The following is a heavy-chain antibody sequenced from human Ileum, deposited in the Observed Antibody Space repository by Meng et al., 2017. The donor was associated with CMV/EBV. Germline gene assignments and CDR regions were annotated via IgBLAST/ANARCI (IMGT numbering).Heavy chain of an antibody. V-gene: IGHV1-3*01. CDR2: IIAANGNT. J-gene: IGHJ4*02. D-gene: IGHD3-9*01. CDR3: ARDLKRLSDNYYDLLTATPNGAFDY. Sequence: IHWVRRAPGQGLEWLGWIIAANGNTQYSAEPQGRIGISRDMSASTVYMELSSLRPEDTALYYCARDLKRLSDNYYDLLTATPNGAFDYWGQGTLVTV.